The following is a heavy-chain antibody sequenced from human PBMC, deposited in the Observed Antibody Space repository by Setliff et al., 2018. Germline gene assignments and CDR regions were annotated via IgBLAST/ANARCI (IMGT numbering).Heavy chain of an antibody. CDR1: GASIRNNYY. D-gene: IGHD3-9*01. J-gene: IGHJ6*03. V-gene: IGHV4-39*01. Sequence: SETLSLTCAVSGASIRNNYYWGWIRQSPGTGLEWIGSIFYNGMAYYNPSLKSRVTMSVDTSKNQFSLNLTSVTAADTAVYYCASYDILTGYWGYDYYYMDVWGKGTTVTVSS. CDR3: ASYDILTGYWGYDYYYMDV. CDR2: IFYNGMA.